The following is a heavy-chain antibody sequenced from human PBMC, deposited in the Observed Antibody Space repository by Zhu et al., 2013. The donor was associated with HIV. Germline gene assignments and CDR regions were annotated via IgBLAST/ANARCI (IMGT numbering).Heavy chain of an antibody. V-gene: IGHV3-23*01. CDR3: ARYSGSHSIYGLDV. D-gene: IGHD1-26*01. Sequence: EVQLLDSGGGLVQPGGSRQTLLCSLWIHLYFLWLELGPPGSREGAWSGSQALLMVLVTTYYADSVKGRFTISRDNSENTLSLQMDSLRVEDTAVYYCARYSGSHSIYGLDVWGQGTTVTVSS. CDR2: LLMVLVTT. J-gene: IGHJ6*02. CDR1: IHLYFLW.